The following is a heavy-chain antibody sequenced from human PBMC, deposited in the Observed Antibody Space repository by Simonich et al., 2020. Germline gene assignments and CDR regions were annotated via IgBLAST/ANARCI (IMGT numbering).Heavy chain of an antibody. CDR1: GYSFTSYW. D-gene: IGHD5-12*01. CDR2: TYPGDSDT. V-gene: IGHV5-51*01. CDR3: ARHDRWLQFYFDY. J-gene: IGHJ4*02. Sequence: EVQLVQSGAEVKKPGESLKISCKGSGYSFTSYWIGWVRQRPGNGPELVGITYPGDSDTRYRPAFQGQVTISADKSISTAYLQWSSLKASDTAMYYCARHDRWLQFYFDYWGQGTLVTVSS.